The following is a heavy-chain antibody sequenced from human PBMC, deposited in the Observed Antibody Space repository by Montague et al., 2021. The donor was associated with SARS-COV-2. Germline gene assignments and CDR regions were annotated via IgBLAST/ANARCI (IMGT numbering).Heavy chain of an antibody. V-gene: IGHV4-34*01. Sequence: SETLSLTCAVYGGSFSGYYWSWIRQPPGKGLEWIGEVKDSGSTNYIPSLKSRVAISVDTSKNQFSLKLTSVTATDTAMYFCARAESYDSSGFLNDPFGVWGQGTMVTVSS. CDR1: GGSFSGYY. J-gene: IGHJ3*01. CDR2: VKDSGST. D-gene: IGHD3-22*01. CDR3: ARAESYDSSGFLNDPFGV.